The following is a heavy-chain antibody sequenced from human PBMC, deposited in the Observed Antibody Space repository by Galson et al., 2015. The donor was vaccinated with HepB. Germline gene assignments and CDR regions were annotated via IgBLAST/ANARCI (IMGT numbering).Heavy chain of an antibody. CDR1: GFTFSYYA. J-gene: IGHJ3*02. D-gene: IGHD3-22*01. Sequence: SLRLSCAASGFTFSYYAMDWVRQAPGKGLEWVAFISYDGNNKYYADSVKGRFTFSRDNSKNTMYLQMKSLRPEDTAVYYCARDRGPFTMTRHGFDIWGQGAMVTVSS. CDR3: ARDRGPFTMTRHGFDI. V-gene: IGHV3-30-3*01. CDR2: ISYDGNNK.